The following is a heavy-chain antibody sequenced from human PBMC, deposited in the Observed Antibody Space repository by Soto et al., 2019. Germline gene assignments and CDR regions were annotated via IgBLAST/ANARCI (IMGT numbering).Heavy chain of an antibody. CDR1: GFTFRKFW. Sequence: EVQLVQSGGGLAQPGKSLRLSCAASGFTFRKFWMHWVRQVPGKGPVWVSYISSDGTTTDYADSVKGRFTISRDNAKDTLYLQMDSLRADDTAVYYCAIQDCTNDVCLEASVTVGGALDSWGQGTLVTVSS. CDR3: AIQDCTNDVCLEASVTVGGALDS. J-gene: IGHJ4*02. D-gene: IGHD2-8*01. V-gene: IGHV3-74*01. CDR2: ISSDGTTT.